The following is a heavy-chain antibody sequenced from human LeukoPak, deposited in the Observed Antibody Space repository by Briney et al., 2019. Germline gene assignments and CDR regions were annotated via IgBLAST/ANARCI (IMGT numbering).Heavy chain of an antibody. Sequence: PSETLSLTCAVYGGSFSGYYWSWIRQPPGKGLEWIGEINHSGSTNYNPSLKSRVTISVDTSKNQFSLKLSSVTAADTAVYYCARTSRIFGVVISYFDYWGQGTLVTVSS. D-gene: IGHD3-3*01. V-gene: IGHV4-34*01. CDR3: ARTSRIFGVVISYFDY. CDR2: INHSGST. CDR1: GGSFSGYY. J-gene: IGHJ4*02.